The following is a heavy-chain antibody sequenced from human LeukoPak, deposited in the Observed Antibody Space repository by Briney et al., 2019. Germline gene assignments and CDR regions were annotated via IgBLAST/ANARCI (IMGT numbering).Heavy chain of an antibody. V-gene: IGHV4-34*01. J-gene: IGHJ4*02. CDR2: INNSGST. Sequence: SETLSLTCAVYGGSFSGYYWTWIRQSPGKGLQWIGEINNSGSTNCDPSLKSRVTLSVDTSKNQFSLKRTSVTAADTAVYYCARARETEAIDYWSQGTLVTVSS. CDR3: ARARETEAIDY. CDR1: GGSFSGYY.